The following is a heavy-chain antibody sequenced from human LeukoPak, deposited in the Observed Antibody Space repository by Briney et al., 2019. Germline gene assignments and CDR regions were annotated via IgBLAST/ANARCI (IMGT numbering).Heavy chain of an antibody. Sequence: GRSLRLSCAASGLTFSSSGMHWVRQAPGKGLEWVAVISYDRSNKYYADSVKGRFTFSRDNSKNTLYLQMNSLRAEDTAVYYCAKEYCSNSVCHSLDYWGQGTLVTVSS. J-gene: IGHJ4*02. V-gene: IGHV3-30*18. D-gene: IGHD2-8*01. CDR3: AKEYCSNSVCHSLDY. CDR2: ISYDRSNK. CDR1: GLTFSSSG.